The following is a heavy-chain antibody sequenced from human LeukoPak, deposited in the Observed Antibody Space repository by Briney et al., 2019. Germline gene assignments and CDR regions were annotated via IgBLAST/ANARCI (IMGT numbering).Heavy chain of an antibody. Sequence: SETLSLTCTVSGGSISSSSYHWGWIRQPPGKGLEWIGSIYYSGSTYYNPSLKSRVTISVDTSKNQFSLKLSSVTAADTAVYYCARGSRRYLWFGESTLDYWGQGTLVTVSS. CDR2: IYYSGST. D-gene: IGHD3-10*01. J-gene: IGHJ4*02. CDR1: GGSISSSSYH. CDR3: ARGSRRYLWFGESTLDY. V-gene: IGHV4-39*07.